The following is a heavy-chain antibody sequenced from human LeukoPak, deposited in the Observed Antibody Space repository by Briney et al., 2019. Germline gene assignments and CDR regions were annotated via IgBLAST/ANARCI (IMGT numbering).Heavy chain of an antibody. D-gene: IGHD3-3*01. CDR2: IYYSGST. V-gene: IGHV4-31*03. Sequence: PSETLSLTCTVSGGSISSGGYYWSWIRQHPGNGLEWIGYIYYSGSTYYNPSLKSRVTISVDTSKNQFSLKLSSVTAADTAVYYCARVLYDFWSGYPPYGMDVWGQGTTVTVSS. CDR1: GGSISSGGYY. J-gene: IGHJ6*02. CDR3: ARVLYDFWSGYPPYGMDV.